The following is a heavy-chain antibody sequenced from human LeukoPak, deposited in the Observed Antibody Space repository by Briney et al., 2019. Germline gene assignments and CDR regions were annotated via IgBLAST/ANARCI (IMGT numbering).Heavy chain of an antibody. V-gene: IGHV3-9*01. Sequence: PGWSLRLSCAASGFTFDDYAMHWVRQAPGKGLEWVSGISWNSGSIGYADSVKGRFTISRDNAKNSLYLQMNSLRAEDTAVYYCASGGDYSYYYYGMDVWGQGTTVTVSS. D-gene: IGHD2-21*02. CDR3: ASGGDYSYYYYGMDV. J-gene: IGHJ6*02. CDR2: ISWNSGSI. CDR1: GFTFDDYA.